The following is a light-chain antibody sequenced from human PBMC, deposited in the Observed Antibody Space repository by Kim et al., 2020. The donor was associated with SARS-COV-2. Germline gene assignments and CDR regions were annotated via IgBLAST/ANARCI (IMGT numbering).Light chain of an antibody. V-gene: IGKV2-30*02. J-gene: IGKJ1*01. CDR2: KVS. CDR3: LQGTLWPWT. CDR1: QSLVHSDGNTY. Sequence: PAFISCRSSQSLVHSDGNTYFNWYQQRPGQSPRRLIYKVSNRDSGVPDRFSGSASGTDFTLKISRVEADDVGSYYCLQGTLWPWTFGQGTKVDIK.